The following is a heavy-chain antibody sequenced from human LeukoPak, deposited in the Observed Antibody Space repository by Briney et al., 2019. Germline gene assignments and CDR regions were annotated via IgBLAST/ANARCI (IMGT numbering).Heavy chain of an antibody. J-gene: IGHJ4*02. CDR1: GGSISSGGYY. Sequence: SQTLSLTCTVSGGSISSGGYYWSRIRQHPGKGLEWIGYIYYSGSTYYNPSLKSRVTISVDTSKNQFSLKLSSVTAADTAVYYCARVIYYDSSGYYLDYWGQGTLVTVSS. CDR2: IYYSGST. D-gene: IGHD3-22*01. CDR3: ARVIYYDSSGYYLDY. V-gene: IGHV4-31*03.